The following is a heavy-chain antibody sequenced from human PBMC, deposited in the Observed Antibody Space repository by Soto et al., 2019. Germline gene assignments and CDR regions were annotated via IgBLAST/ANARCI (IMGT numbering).Heavy chain of an antibody. CDR3: ARGMGTAVEAINYYYYYGMDV. CDR1: GGSISGYY. CDR2: IYYSGGT. J-gene: IGHJ6*02. V-gene: IGHV4-59*01. D-gene: IGHD6-19*01. Sequence: SETLSLTCSVFGGSISGYYWSWIRQPPGKGLEWIGYIYYSGGTNYNPSLQSRVSISLDTSKSQFSLRLNSVTAADTAVYYCARGMGTAVEAINYYYYYGMDVWGQGTTVTVS.